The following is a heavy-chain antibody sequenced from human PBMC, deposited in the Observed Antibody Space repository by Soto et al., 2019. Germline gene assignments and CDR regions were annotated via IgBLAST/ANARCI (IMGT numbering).Heavy chain of an antibody. Sequence: QVQLQESGPGLVKPSQTLSLTCTVSGGSISSGGYYWSWIRQHPGKGLEWIGYIYYSGSTYYNPSLKSRVTISVDTSKNQFSLKLSSVTAADTAVYYCARVIVSHGDTTSYINWFDPWGQGTLVTVSS. CDR1: GGSISSGGYY. V-gene: IGHV4-31*03. J-gene: IGHJ5*02. D-gene: IGHD1-26*01. CDR3: ARVIVSHGDTTSYINWFDP. CDR2: IYYSGST.